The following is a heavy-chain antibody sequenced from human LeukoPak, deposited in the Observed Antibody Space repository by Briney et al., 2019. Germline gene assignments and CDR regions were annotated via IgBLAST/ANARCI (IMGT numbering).Heavy chain of an antibody. D-gene: IGHD5-12*01. CDR2: INHSGST. CDR1: GGSFSGYY. V-gene: IGHV4-34*01. J-gene: IGHJ4*02. Sequence: PSETLSLTCAVYGGSFSGYYWSWIRQPPGKGLEWIGEINHSGSTNYNPSLKSRVTISVDTSKSQFSLKLSSVTAADTAVYYCARGHIVATISGFLDYWGQGTLVTVSS. CDR3: ARGHIVATISGFLDY.